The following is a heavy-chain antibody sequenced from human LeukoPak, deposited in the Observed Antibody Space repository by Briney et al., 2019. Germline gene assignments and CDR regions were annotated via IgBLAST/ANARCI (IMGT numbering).Heavy chain of an antibody. CDR3: ARVGSSSWHQTVYFDY. V-gene: IGHV3-7*01. D-gene: IGHD6-13*01. CDR1: GFTFSSYW. Sequence: PGGSLRLSCAACGFTFSSYWMSWVRQAPGKGLEWVANIKQDGSEKYYVDSVKGRFTISRDNAKNSLYLQMNSLRAEDTAVYYCARVGSSSWHQTVYFDYWGQGTLVTVCS. CDR2: IKQDGSEK. J-gene: IGHJ4*02.